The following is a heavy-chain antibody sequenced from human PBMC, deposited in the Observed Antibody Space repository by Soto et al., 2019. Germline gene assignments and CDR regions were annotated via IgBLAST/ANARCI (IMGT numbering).Heavy chain of an antibody. CDR3: LLYVILRLAFPTDF. CDR1: AFTFSTYS. J-gene: IGHJ6*02. D-gene: IGHD3-16*02. CDR2: ISSSSSYI. V-gene: IGHV3-21*01. Sequence: SGRSLGLACAASAFTFSTYSMNWVRQAPGKGLEWVSSISSSSSYIYYADSVKGRFTISRDNAKNSLYLQMNSLRAEDTAVYYCLLYVILRLAFPTDFWCPGTTVSVFS.